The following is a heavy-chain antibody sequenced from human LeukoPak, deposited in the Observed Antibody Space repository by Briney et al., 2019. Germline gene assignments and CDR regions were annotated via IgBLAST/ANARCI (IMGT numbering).Heavy chain of an antibody. J-gene: IGHJ4*02. CDR1: GYIFTSYG. V-gene: IGHV1-18*01. Sequence: ASVKVSCKASGYIFTSYGLSWVRQAPGQGLEWMGWISANNGHTHYAQKFQGRLTITRDMSTRTVDMELRSLRSDDTVVYYCARDMRHYRYYESDEYYFNFEYWGQGTLVTVSS. D-gene: IGHD3-22*01. CDR2: ISANNGHT. CDR3: ARDMRHYRYYESDEYYFNFEY.